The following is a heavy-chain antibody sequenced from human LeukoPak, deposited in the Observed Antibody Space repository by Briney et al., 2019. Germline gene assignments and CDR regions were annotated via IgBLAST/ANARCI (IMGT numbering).Heavy chain of an antibody. CDR2: VSSGSSTI. D-gene: IGHD6-19*01. CDR3: ARRSGIAVAGAFDY. CDR1: GFTFSDYY. J-gene: IGHJ4*02. Sequence: GGSLRLSCAASGFTFSDYYMSWIRQAPGKGLEWVSYVSSGSSTIYYADSVKGRFTVSRDNGKRSLYLHMNSLRAEDTAVYYCARRSGIAVAGAFDYWGQGTLVTVSS. V-gene: IGHV3-11*01.